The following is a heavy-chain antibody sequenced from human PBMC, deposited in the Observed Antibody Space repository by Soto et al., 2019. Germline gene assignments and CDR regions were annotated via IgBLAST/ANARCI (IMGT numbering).Heavy chain of an antibody. Sequence: GGSLRLSCAASGFTFSSYWMSWVRQAPGKGLEWVANIKQDGSEKYYVDSVKGRFTISRDNAKNSLYLQMNSLRAEDTAVYYCARDEVAIAKNFDYWGQGTLVTVSS. D-gene: IGHD2-15*01. CDR2: IKQDGSEK. V-gene: IGHV3-7*01. CDR1: GFTFSSYW. CDR3: ARDEVAIAKNFDY. J-gene: IGHJ4*02.